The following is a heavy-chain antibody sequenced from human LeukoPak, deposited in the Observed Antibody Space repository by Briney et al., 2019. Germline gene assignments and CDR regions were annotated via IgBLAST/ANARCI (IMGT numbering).Heavy chain of an antibody. J-gene: IGHJ4*02. Sequence: GGSLRLSCAASGFTFDDYGMSWVRQAPGKGLEWVGFIRSKAYGGTTEYAASVKGRFTISRDDSKSIAYLQMNSLKTEDTAVYYCTVYYYDSSGYYVGYYWGQGTLVTVSS. D-gene: IGHD3-22*01. CDR3: TVYYYDSSGYYVGYY. V-gene: IGHV3-49*04. CDR1: GFTFDDYG. CDR2: IRSKAYGGTT.